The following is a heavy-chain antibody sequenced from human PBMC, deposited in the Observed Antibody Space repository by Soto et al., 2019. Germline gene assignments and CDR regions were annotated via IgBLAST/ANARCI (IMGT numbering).Heavy chain of an antibody. D-gene: IGHD2-15*01. CDR2: IYSGGST. J-gene: IGHJ4*02. V-gene: IGHV3-66*01. Sequence: EVQLVESGGVLVQPGGSLRLSCAASGFTVSSNYMSWVRQAPGKGLEWVSVIYSGGSTYYADSVKGRFTISRDNSKNTLYLQMNSLRAEDTAVYYCARDSAHCSGGSCYFDYWGQGTLVTVSS. CDR3: ARDSAHCSGGSCYFDY. CDR1: GFTVSSNY.